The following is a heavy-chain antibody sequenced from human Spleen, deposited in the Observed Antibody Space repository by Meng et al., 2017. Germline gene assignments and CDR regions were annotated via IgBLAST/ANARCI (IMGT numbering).Heavy chain of an antibody. Sequence: VELVESGGGLVKPGGSLRLSCVASGFSFTDAWMSWVRQAPGKGLEWVGRIKSKSDGETIDYAAPVKGKFTISRDDSKNTLYLQMNSLKTEDTAIYYCTTRAYWGQGTLVTVSS. CDR2: IKSKSDGETI. CDR1: GFSFTDAW. V-gene: IGHV3-15*01. J-gene: IGHJ4*02. CDR3: TTRAY.